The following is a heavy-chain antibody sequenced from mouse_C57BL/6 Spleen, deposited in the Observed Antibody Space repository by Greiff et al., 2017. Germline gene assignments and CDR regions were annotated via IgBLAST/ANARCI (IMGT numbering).Heavy chain of an antibody. CDR1: GFSLTSYG. Sequence: VMLVESGPGLVQPSQSLSITCTVSGFSLTSYGVHWVRQSPGKGLEWLGVIWSGGSTDYNAAFISRLSISKDNSKSQVFFKMNSLQADDTAIYYCARKDYGVDYWGQGTTLTVSS. CDR3: ARKDYGVDY. J-gene: IGHJ2*01. D-gene: IGHD1-2*01. CDR2: IWSGGST. V-gene: IGHV2-2*01.